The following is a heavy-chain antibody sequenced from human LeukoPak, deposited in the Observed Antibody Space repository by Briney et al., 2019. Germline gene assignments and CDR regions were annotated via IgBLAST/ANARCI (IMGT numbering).Heavy chain of an antibody. J-gene: IGHJ3*02. CDR3: ARPRSRPKFWSGYYDAFDI. D-gene: IGHD3-3*01. V-gene: IGHV1-18*01. CDR1: GYTFTSYG. CDR2: ISAYNGNT. Sequence: GASVKVSCKASGYTFTSYGISWVRQAPGQGLEWMGWISAYNGNTNYAQKLQGRVTMTTDTSTSTAYMELRSLRSEDTAVYYCARPRSRPKFWSGYYDAFDIWGQGTMVTVSS.